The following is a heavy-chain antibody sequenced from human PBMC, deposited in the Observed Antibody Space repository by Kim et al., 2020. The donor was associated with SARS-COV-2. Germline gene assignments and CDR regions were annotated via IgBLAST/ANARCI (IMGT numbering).Heavy chain of an antibody. Sequence: SETLSLTCTVSGGSISSSSYYWGWIRQPPGKGLEWIGSIYYSGSTYYNPSLKSRVTISVDTSKNQFSLKLSSVTAADTAVYYCARDAPVYGHYYCMDVWGQGTTVTVSS. J-gene: IGHJ6*02. D-gene: IGHD4-17*01. CDR3: ARDAPVYGHYYCMDV. V-gene: IGHV4-39*02. CDR2: IYYSGST. CDR1: GGSISSSSYY.